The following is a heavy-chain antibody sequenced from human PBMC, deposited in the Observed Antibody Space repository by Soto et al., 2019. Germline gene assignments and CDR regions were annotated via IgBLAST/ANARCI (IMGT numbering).Heavy chain of an antibody. CDR2: TTAILGTR. CDR3: AAGDSSDTGDH. V-gene: IGHV1-69*01. Sequence: QVQLVQSGAEVKKPGSSVKVSCKASGDTLSHYGVSWVRQVPGKGLEWMGGTTAILGTRDYAQKFQGRMTITTDEATTTSDMERNSLTADDTAVDYCAAGDSSDTGDHWGQGTLVTVSS. J-gene: IGHJ4*02. CDR1: GDTLSHYG. D-gene: IGHD5-18*01.